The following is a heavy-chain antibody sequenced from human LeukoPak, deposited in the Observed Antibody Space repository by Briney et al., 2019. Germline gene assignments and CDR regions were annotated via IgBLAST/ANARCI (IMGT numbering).Heavy chain of an antibody. D-gene: IGHD4/OR15-4a*01. CDR2: IYSDNT. CDR3: ARRAGAYSHPYDY. Sequence: GSLRLSCTVSGFTVSSNSMSWVRQAPGKGLEWVSFIYSDNTHYSDSVKGRCTISRDNSKNTLYLQMNSLRAEDTAVYYCARRAGAYSHPYDYWGQGTLVTVSS. J-gene: IGHJ4*02. V-gene: IGHV3-53*01. CDR1: GFTVSSNS.